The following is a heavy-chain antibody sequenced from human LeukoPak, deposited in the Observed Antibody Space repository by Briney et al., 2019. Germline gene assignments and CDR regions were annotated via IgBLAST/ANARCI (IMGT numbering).Heavy chain of an antibody. Sequence: SVKVSCKASGYTFTSYYMHWVRQAPGRGLEWMGRIIPILGIANYAQKFQGRVTITADKSTSTAYMELSSLRSEDTAVYYCARELISGDMTDVWGKGTTVTVSS. CDR1: GYTFTSYY. CDR2: IIPILGIA. V-gene: IGHV1-69*04. CDR3: ARELISGDMTDV. D-gene: IGHD2-21*01. J-gene: IGHJ6*04.